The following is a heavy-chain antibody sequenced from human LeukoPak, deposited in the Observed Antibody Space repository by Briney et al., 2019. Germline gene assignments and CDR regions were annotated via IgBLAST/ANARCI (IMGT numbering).Heavy chain of an antibody. V-gene: IGHV3-7*04. J-gene: IGHJ4*02. D-gene: IGHD5-24*01. CDR1: GFPFSSYW. CDR2: IKQDGSKK. Sequence: GGSLRLSCVASGFPFSSYWLTWVRQAPGKGLEWVANIKQDGSKKSYVDSVKGRFTISRDNAKNSLYLQTNSLRAEDTAIYYCTRVGYIDEGIDYWGQGTLVTVSS. CDR3: TRVGYIDEGIDY.